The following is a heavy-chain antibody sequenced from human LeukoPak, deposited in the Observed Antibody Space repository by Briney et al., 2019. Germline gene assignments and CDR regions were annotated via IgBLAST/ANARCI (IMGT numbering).Heavy chain of an antibody. Sequence: GGSLRLSCAASGFTFTTYGMSWVRQAPGKGLEWVSSISGSATSTYYADSVKGRFTISRDNAKNSLYLQMNSLRAEDTAVFYCARGGTTFEHWGQGTLVTVSS. D-gene: IGHD1-1*01. CDR1: GFTFTTYG. V-gene: IGHV3-21*01. CDR3: ARGGTTFEH. CDR2: ISGSATST. J-gene: IGHJ4*02.